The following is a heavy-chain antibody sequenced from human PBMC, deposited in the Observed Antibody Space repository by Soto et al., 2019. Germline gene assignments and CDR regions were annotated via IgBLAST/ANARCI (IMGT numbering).Heavy chain of an antibody. D-gene: IGHD5-18*01. CDR1: GGSISRNY. CDR2: IYDGGTT. J-gene: IGHJ4*02. CDR3: AREGEYSYGYFDY. Sequence: PSETLSLTCTVSGGSISRNYWSWIRQPPGKGLEWLGYIYDGGTTNYNPSVKGRVTISLDTSKSQFSLRMSSVTAADTAVYYCAREGEYSYGYFDYWGQGAQVTVSS. V-gene: IGHV4-59*01.